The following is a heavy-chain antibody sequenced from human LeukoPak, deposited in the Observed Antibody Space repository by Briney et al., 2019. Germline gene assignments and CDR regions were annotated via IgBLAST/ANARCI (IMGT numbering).Heavy chain of an antibody. J-gene: IGHJ4*02. CDR3: AKDTARYYYDSSGYYPLDDY. CDR1: GFTFSSYA. CDR2: ITGSGVTT. V-gene: IGHV3-23*01. Sequence: GGSLRLSCAASGFTFSSYAMSWVRQAPGKGLEWVSTITGSGVTTYYADSVKGRFTISRDNSKNTLYLQMNSLRAEDTAVYYCAKDTARYYYDSSGYYPLDDYWGQGTLVTVSS. D-gene: IGHD3-22*01.